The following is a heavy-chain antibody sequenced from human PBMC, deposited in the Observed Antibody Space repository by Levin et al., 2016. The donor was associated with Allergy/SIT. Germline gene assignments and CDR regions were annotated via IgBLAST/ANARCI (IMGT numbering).Heavy chain of an antibody. CDR1: GFTFSSYA. CDR2: IGGSGAST. Sequence: GGSLRLFCAASGFTFSSYAMSWLRQAPGKGLEWVSTIGGSGASTNYADSVKGRFTISRDNSNNILYLRLNSLRVEDTAFYYCARDPGGSFDYWGQGTLVTVSS. CDR3: ARDPGGSFDY. J-gene: IGHJ4*02. V-gene: IGHV3-23*01. D-gene: IGHD3-10*01.